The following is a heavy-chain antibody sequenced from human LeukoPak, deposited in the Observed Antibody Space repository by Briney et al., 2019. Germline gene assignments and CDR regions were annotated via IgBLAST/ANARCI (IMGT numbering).Heavy chain of an antibody. CDR3: ARQDDSSGYNY. CDR2: IYYSGST. CDR1: GGSISSYY. J-gene: IGHJ4*02. D-gene: IGHD3-22*01. V-gene: IGHV4-59*08. Sequence: SETLSLTCTVSGGSISSYYWSWIRQSPGKGLEWIGYIYYSGSTNYNPSLKSRVTISVDTSKNQFSLKLSSVTAADTAVYYCARQDDSSGYNYWGQGTLVTVSS.